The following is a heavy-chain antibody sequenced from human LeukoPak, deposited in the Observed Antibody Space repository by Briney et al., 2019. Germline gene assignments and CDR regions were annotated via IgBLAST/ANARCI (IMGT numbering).Heavy chain of an antibody. J-gene: IGHJ3*02. D-gene: IGHD3-22*01. V-gene: IGHV3-21*06. CDR3: ARERNYYDSSARAFDI. Sequence: GGSLRLSCAASEFTFSSYNMIWVRQAPGKGLEWVSSISGSSNYIYSSDSVKGRFTISRDNANNSLYLQMNSLRAEDTAVYYCARERNYYDSSARAFDIWGQGTTVTVSS. CDR1: EFTFSSYN. CDR2: ISGSSNYI.